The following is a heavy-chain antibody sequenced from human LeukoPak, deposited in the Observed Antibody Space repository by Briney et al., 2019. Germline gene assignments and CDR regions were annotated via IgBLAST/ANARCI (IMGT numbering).Heavy chain of an antibody. V-gene: IGHV1-69*13. CDR2: FVPIFGIT. CDR1: GYTFTSYA. CDR3: ARDEYDSSGYYFFDY. D-gene: IGHD3-22*01. Sequence: ASVKVSCKASGYTFTSYAMNWVRQAPGQGLEWMGRFVPIFGITKYSQKLQGRLTITADESTSTAYMELSSLRSEDTAVYYCARDEYDSSGYYFFDYWGQGTLVTVSS. J-gene: IGHJ4*02.